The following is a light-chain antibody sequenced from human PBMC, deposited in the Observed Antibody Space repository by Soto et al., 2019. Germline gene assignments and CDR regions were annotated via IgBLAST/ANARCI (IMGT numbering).Light chain of an antibody. V-gene: IGKV3-11*01. J-gene: IGKJ3*01. CDR2: DAS. Sequence: EIVLTQSPATLSLSPGERATLSCRASQSVSSYLAWYQQKPGQAPRLLIYDASNRATGIPARFSGSGSGTDFTLTISSLEPEDFAVYYCQQRSNWPPEITFGPGTKVVIK. CDR3: QQRSNWPPEIT. CDR1: QSVSSY.